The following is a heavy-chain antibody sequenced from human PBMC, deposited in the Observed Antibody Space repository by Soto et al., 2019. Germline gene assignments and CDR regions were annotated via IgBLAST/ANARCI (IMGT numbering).Heavy chain of an antibody. CDR2: IGTAGDT. D-gene: IGHD2-15*01. J-gene: IGHJ3*02. CDR3: ARGPTEYCSGGSCYRDGAFDI. V-gene: IGHV3-13*01. Sequence: EVQLVESGGGLVQPGGSLRLSCAASGFTFSSYDMHWVRQATGKGLEWVSAIGTAGDTYYPGSVKGRFTISRESAKNSLYLQMNSLRAGDTAVYYCARGPTEYCSGGSCYRDGAFDIWGQGTMVTVSS. CDR1: GFTFSSYD.